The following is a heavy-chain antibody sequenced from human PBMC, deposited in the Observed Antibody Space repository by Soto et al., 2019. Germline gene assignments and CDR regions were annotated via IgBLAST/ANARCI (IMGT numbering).Heavy chain of an antibody. J-gene: IGHJ4*02. V-gene: IGHV3-48*03. Sequence: GGSLRRSCAASRFTFSAYEMHWFRQAPGKGLEWVSYISTSGSTVYYADSVKGRFTVSRDNTRNSLYLQMDSLRDADTALYYCVRYCGTTLCNGVATRTFDYWGQGTLVTVSS. CDR3: VRYCGTTLCNGVATRTFDY. D-gene: IGHD5-12*01. CDR1: RFTFSAYE. CDR2: ISTSGSTV.